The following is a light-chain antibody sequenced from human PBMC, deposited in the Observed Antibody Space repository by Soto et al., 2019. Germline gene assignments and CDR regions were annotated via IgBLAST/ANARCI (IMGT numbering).Light chain of an antibody. CDR1: SSDVGAYNY. J-gene: IGLJ1*01. CDR2: EVS. V-gene: IGLV2-14*01. CDR3: SSYTNINTRACV. Sequence: QSALTQPASVSGSPGQSITISCTGTSSDVGAYNYVSWYQQHPGKAPKFMIYEVSNRPSGVSYRFSGSKSGNTASLIISGLQAEDEADYYCSSYTNINTRACVFGTGTKLTVL.